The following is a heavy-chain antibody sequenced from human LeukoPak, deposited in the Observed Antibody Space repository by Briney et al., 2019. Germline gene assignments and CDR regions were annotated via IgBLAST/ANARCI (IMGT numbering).Heavy chain of an antibody. CDR1: GYTFDDYA. CDR2: ITWDGGST. CDR3: AKDMAAYYYASGNIDY. V-gene: IGHV3-43D*03. D-gene: IGHD3-10*01. Sequence: GGSLRLSCAASGYTFDDYAMHWVRQAPGKGPEWVSLITWDGGSTYYADSVRGRFTISRDNSKTSLYLQMNSLRADDTSLYYCAKDMAAYYYASGNIDYWGQGTLVTVSS. J-gene: IGHJ4*02.